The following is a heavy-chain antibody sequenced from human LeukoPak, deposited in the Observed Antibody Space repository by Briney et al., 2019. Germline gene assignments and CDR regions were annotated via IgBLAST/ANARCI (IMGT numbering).Heavy chain of an antibody. Sequence: KPGGSLRLSCAASGFTFSDYYMSWIRQALGKWLEWVSYISSSGSTIYYADSVKGRFTISRDNANNSLYLQMNSLRAEDTAVYYCARDFSSSSASLDVWGKGTTVTVSS. CDR2: ISSSGSTI. CDR3: ARDFSSSSASLDV. CDR1: GFTFSDYY. J-gene: IGHJ6*04. V-gene: IGHV3-11*04. D-gene: IGHD6-13*01.